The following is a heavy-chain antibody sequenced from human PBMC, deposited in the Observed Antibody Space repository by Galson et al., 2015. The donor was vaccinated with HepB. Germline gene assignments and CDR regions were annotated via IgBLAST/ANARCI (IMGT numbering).Heavy chain of an antibody. CDR2: IKQDGSEK. CDR1: GFTSSSYW. CDR3: ARGSPLIVGATKGAFDI. D-gene: IGHD1-26*01. J-gene: IGHJ3*02. V-gene: IGHV3-7*01. Sequence: SLRLSCAVSGFTSSSYWMSWVRQAPGKGLEWVANIKQDGSEKYYVDSVKGRFTISRDNAKNSLYLQMNSLRAEDTAVYYCARGSPLIVGATKGAFDIWGQGTKVTVSS.